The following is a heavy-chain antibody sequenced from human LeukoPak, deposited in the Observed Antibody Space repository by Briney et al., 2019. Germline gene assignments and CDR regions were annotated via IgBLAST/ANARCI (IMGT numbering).Heavy chain of an antibody. CDR1: GLTFTDYY. V-gene: IGHV3-11*04. CDR2: ISTSSTTK. J-gene: IGHJ4*02. D-gene: IGHD5-18*01. Sequence: GGSLRLSCAASGLTFTDYYMSWIRQAPGKGLEWVSYISTSSTTKYYADSVKGRFTISRDNAENSLYLQLNSLRAEDTAVYYCARESTYSYAYALDYWGQGTLVTVSS. CDR3: ARESTYSYAYALDY.